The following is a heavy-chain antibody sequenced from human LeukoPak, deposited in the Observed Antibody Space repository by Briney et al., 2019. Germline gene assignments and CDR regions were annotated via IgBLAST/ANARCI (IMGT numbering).Heavy chain of an antibody. CDR2: IIPILGIA. V-gene: IGHV1-69*04. CDR3: ASARQGAYCGGDCYRFDY. CDR1: GGTFSSYA. Sequence: GSSVKVSCKASGGTFSSYAIIWVRQAPGQGLEWMGRIIPILGIANYAQKFQGRVTITADKSTSTAYMELSSLRSEDTAVYYCASARQGAYCGGDCYRFDYWGQGTLVTVSS. J-gene: IGHJ4*02. D-gene: IGHD2-21*02.